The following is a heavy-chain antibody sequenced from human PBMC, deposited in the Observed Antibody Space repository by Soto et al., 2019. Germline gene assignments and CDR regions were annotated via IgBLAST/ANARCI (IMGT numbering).Heavy chain of an antibody. CDR1: GGSFSGYY. CDR2: INHSGST. V-gene: IGHV4-34*01. CDR3: ARGGGYYPLWSDY. J-gene: IGHJ4*02. D-gene: IGHD3-3*01. Sequence: SETLSLTCAVYGGSFSGYYWSWIRQPPGKGLEWIGEINHSGSTNYNPSLKSRVTISVDTSKNQFSLKLSSVTAADTAVYYCARGGGYYPLWSDYWGQGTLVTVSS.